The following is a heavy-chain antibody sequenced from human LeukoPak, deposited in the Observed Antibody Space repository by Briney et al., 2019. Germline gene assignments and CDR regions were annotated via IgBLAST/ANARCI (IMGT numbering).Heavy chain of an antibody. CDR3: ASRRGYSPFDY. D-gene: IGHD5-18*01. CDR2: INHSGST. J-gene: IGHJ4*02. Sequence: NPSETLSLTCAVYGGSFSGYYWSWIRQPPGKGLEWIGEINHSGSTNYNPSLKSRVTISVDTSKNQFSLKLSSVTAADTAVYYCASRRGYSPFDYWGQGTLVTVSS. CDR1: GGSFSGYY. V-gene: IGHV4-34*01.